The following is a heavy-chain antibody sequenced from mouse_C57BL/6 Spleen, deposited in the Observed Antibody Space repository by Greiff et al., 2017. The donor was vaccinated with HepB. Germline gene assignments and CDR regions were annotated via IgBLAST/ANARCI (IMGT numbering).Heavy chain of an antibody. CDR2: IWGDGST. Sequence: VMLVESGPGLVAPSQSLSITCTVSGFSLTSYGVSWVRQPPGKGLEWLGVIWGDGSTNYHSALISRLSISKDNSKSQVFLKLNSLQTDDTATYYCAKTWGIYDGYPFAYWGQGTLVTVSA. V-gene: IGHV2-3*01. D-gene: IGHD2-3*01. CDR3: AKTWGIYDGYPFAY. J-gene: IGHJ3*01. CDR1: GFSLTSYG.